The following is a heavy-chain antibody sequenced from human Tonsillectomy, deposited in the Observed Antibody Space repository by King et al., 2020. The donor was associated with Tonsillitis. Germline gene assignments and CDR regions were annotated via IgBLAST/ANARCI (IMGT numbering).Heavy chain of an antibody. CDR2: ISYDGSDK. V-gene: IGHV3-30*01. CDR1: GVTFSNYP. Sequence: VQLVESGGGVVQPGRSLRLSCAASGVTFSNYPMHWVRQAPGKGLEWMTVISYDGSDKYYADSVKGRFTVSRDNSKNTLYLQMNSLRAEDTAIYYCANLNSGSYSVFDYWGQGTLVTVSS. CDR3: ANLNSGSYSVFDY. D-gene: IGHD1-26*01. J-gene: IGHJ4*02.